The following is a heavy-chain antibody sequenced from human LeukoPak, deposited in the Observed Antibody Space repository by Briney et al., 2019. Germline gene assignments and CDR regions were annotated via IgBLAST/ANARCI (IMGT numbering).Heavy chain of an antibody. J-gene: IGHJ4*02. CDR2: ISSSSSTI. CDR3: AREMYDYVWGSYRYADY. V-gene: IGHV3-48*01. CDR1: GFTFSSYS. Sequence: GGSLRLSCAASGFTFSSYSMNWVRQAPGKGLEWVSYISSSSSTIYYADSVKGRFTISRDNAKNSLYLQMNSLRAEDTAVYYCAREMYDYVWGSYRYADYWGQGTLVTVSS. D-gene: IGHD3-16*02.